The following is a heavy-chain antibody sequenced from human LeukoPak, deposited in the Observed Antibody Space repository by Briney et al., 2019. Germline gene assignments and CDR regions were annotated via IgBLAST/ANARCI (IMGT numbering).Heavy chain of an antibody. V-gene: IGHV3-21*01. CDR3: ARLYSSGWFDY. J-gene: IGHJ4*02. CDR1: GVTFSSYS. Sequence: GGSLRLSCAASGVTFSSYSMTWVRQAPGKGLEWVSSISSSSGYIYYADSVKGRFTISRDNANNSLYLQVNSLRAEDTAVYFCARLYSSGWFDYWGQGTLVTVSS. D-gene: IGHD6-19*01. CDR2: ISSSSGYI.